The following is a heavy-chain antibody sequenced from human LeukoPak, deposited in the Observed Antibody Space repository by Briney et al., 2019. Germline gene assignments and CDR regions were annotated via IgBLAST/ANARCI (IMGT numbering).Heavy chain of an antibody. Sequence: SETLSLTCTVSGGPITSYYWSWIRQPPGEGLEWIGYIYYNGSTNYNPSLKSRVTISVDTSKNQFSLKLSSVTAADTAVYYCARGGRKYYYDSSGYHDAFDIWGQGTMVTVSS. CDR2: IYYNGST. CDR1: GGPITSYY. CDR3: ARGGRKYYYDSSGYHDAFDI. J-gene: IGHJ3*02. V-gene: IGHV4-59*01. D-gene: IGHD3-22*01.